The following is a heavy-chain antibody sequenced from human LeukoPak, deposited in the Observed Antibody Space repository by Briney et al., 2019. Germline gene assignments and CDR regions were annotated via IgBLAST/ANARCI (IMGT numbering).Heavy chain of an antibody. V-gene: IGHV3-64*01. CDR1: GFTFSSYA. D-gene: IGHD3-10*01. Sequence: GGSLRLSCAASGFTFSSYAMHWVRQAPGKGLEYVSAISSNGGSTYYANSVKGRFTISRDNSKNTLYLQMNSLRAEDTAVYYCAKTIRITMVRGVMPDAFDIWGQGTMVTVSS. J-gene: IGHJ3*02. CDR2: ISSNGGST. CDR3: AKTIRITMVRGVMPDAFDI.